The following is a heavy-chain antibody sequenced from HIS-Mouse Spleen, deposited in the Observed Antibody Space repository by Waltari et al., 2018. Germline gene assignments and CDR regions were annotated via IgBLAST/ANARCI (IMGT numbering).Heavy chain of an antibody. V-gene: IGHV3-66*01. CDR1: GFTVSSNY. J-gene: IGHJ4*02. CDR2: IYSGGSA. Sequence: EVQLVESGGGLVQPGGSLRLPCAASGFTVSSNYMTWGRQAPGKGLEWVSVIYSGGSAYYADSVKGRFTISRDNSKNTLYLQLNSLRAEDTAVYYCARSNWYFDYWGQGTLVTVSS. CDR3: ARSNWYFDY. D-gene: IGHD7-27*01.